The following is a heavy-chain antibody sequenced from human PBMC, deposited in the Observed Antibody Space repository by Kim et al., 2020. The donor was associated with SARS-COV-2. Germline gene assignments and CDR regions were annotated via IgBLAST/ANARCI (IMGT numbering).Heavy chain of an antibody. V-gene: IGHV3-21*01. D-gene: IGHD5-12*01. CDR1: GFTFSSYS. CDR3: ARAGYRFGYGLSDY. CDR2: ISSSSSYI. J-gene: IGHJ4*02. Sequence: GGSLRLSCAASGFTFSSYSMNWVRQAPGKGLEWVSSISSSSSYIYYADSVKGRFTISRDNAKNSLYLQMNSLRAEDTAVYYCARAGYRFGYGLSDYWGQGTLVTVSS.